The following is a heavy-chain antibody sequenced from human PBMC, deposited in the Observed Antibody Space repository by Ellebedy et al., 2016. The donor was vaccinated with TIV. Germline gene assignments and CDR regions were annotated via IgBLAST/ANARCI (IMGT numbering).Heavy chain of an antibody. Sequence: ASVKVSCKASGGTFSKYAISWVRQAPGQGLEWMGGIIPTFGTAEYAQKFQGRVTITADKSTNTAYMELSSLSSEDTAIYYCARVRGGYLVGQYYFDYWGQGTLVTVSS. J-gene: IGHJ4*02. D-gene: IGHD1-26*01. CDR3: ARVRGGYLVGQYYFDY. V-gene: IGHV1-69*06. CDR2: IIPTFGTA. CDR1: GGTFSKYA.